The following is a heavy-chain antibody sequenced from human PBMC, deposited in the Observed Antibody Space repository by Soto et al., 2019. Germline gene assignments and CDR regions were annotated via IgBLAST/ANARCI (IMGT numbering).Heavy chain of an antibody. CDR3: ARDVAMPSGLGLGY. Sequence: QVQVVESGGGVVQPGRSLRLSCAASGFVFTNYGMHWVRQAPGKGLEWVAFISNDGSKKYYADSVKGRFTISRDNSENTVYLQMPSLRPDDTAVFYCARDVAMPSGLGLGYWGQGTLVTVSS. V-gene: IGHV3-30*03. J-gene: IGHJ4*02. D-gene: IGHD6-19*01. CDR2: ISNDGSKK. CDR1: GFVFTNYG.